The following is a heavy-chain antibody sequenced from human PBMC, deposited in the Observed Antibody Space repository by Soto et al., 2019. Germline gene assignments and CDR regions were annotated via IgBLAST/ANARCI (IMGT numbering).Heavy chain of an antibody. J-gene: IGHJ4*02. V-gene: IGHV4-59*01. CDR2: VHYSENS. D-gene: IGHD3-10*01. Sequence: AGTLSLPCTVSGFSISDFYWSWIRQPPGKGLEWIGYVHYSENSNYNPSLKSRVTISLDTAKKKFSPNLNSLSAEDTALYYCSKVRWVYGPDCFDSWGQGILLTVYS. CDR3: SKVRWVYGPDCFDS. CDR1: GFSISDFY.